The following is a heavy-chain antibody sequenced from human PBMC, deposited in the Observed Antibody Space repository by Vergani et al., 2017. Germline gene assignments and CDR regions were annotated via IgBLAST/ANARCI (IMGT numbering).Heavy chain of an antibody. D-gene: IGHD6-13*01. J-gene: IGHJ6*03. CDR1: GFTFSSYS. V-gene: IGHV3-48*01. CDR2: ISSSSSTI. Sequence: EVQLVESGGGLVKPGGSLRLSCAASGFTFSSYSMNWVRQAPGKGLEWVSYISSSSSTIYYADSVKGRFTISRDNSKNTLYLQMNSLRAEDTAVYYCAKGSPAHYYCYYYVDVWGKGTTVTGSS. CDR3: AKGSPAHYYCYYYVDV.